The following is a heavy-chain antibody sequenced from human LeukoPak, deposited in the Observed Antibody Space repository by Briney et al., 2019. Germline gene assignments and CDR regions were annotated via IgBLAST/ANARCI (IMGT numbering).Heavy chain of an antibody. Sequence: PGRSLRFSCAASGFTFDDYAMHWVRQAPGKGLEWVSGISWNSGSMGYADSVKGRFTISRDNAKNSLYLQMNSLRAEDTALYYCAKDILTGYYNALDYWGQGTLVTVSS. D-gene: IGHD3-9*01. CDR2: ISWNSGSM. V-gene: IGHV3-9*01. CDR1: GFTFDDYA. CDR3: AKDILTGYYNALDY. J-gene: IGHJ4*02.